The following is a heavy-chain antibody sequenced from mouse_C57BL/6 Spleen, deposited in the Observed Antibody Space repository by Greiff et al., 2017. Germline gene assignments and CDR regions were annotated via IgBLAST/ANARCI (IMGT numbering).Heavy chain of an antibody. D-gene: IGHD2-2*01. J-gene: IGHJ4*01. CDR1: GFTFSDYG. V-gene: IGHV5-17*01. CDR3: ARKIYYGYDEIYYYAMDS. Sequence: EVMLVESGGGLVKPGGSLKLSCAASGFTFSDYGMHWVRQAPEKGLEWVAYISSGSSTIYYADTVKGRFTISRDNAKNTLFLQMTSLRSEDTAMYYCARKIYYGYDEIYYYAMDSWGQGTSVTVSS. CDR2: ISSGSSTI.